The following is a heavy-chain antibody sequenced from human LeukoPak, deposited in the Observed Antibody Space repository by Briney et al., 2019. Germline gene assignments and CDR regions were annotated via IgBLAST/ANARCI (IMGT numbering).Heavy chain of an antibody. J-gene: IGHJ5*02. CDR2: IYYSGST. CDR1: GGSISSSSYY. D-gene: IGHD2-2*01. V-gene: IGHV4-39*01. CDR3: ASVCSSTSCYLNWFDP. Sequence: PSETLSLTCTVSGGSISSSSYYWGWIRQPPGKGLEWIGSIYYSGSTYYNPSLKSRVTMSVDTSKNQFSLKLSSVTAADTAVYYCASVCSSTSCYLNWFDPWGQGTLVTVSS.